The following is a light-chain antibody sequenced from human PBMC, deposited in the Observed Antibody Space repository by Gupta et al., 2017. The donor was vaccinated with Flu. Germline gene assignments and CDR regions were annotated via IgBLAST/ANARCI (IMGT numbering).Light chain of an antibody. J-gene: IGKJ1*01. CDR3: QQYGSAPQT. CDR1: QSVSSSN. Sequence: ATLSLSPGERATRSCGASQSVSSSNLAWDQQKPGRAPRLLICDASSRASGIPDRFSGSGSGTDFTRTISRLKPEDFAVYYCQQYGSAPQTCGQGTKVEIK. CDR2: DAS. V-gene: IGKV3D-20*01.